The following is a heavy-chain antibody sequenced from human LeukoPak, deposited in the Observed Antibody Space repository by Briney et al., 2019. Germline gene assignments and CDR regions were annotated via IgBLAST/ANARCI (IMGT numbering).Heavy chain of an antibody. CDR3: ARDLPRGYSGYGPFDY. V-gene: IGHV1-8*01. CDR2: MNPNSGNT. Sequence: ASVKVSCKASGYTFTSYDINWVRQATGQGLEWMGWMNPNSGNTGYAQKFQGRVTMTRNTSISTAYMELSSLRSEDTAVYYCARDLPRGYSGYGPFDYWGQGTLVTVSS. D-gene: IGHD5-12*01. CDR1: GYTFTSYD. J-gene: IGHJ4*02.